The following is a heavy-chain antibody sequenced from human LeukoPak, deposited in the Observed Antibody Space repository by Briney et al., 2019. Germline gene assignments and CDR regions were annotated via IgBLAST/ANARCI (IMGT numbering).Heavy chain of an antibody. CDR3: TTEEAYYDSSGYYYVPYFDY. D-gene: IGHD3-22*01. Sequence: GGSLRLPCTTSGFTFGDYSMSWFRQAPGKGLEWVGFIRSKGYGGTTDYAAPVKGRFTISRDDSKNTLYLQMNSLKTEDTAVYYCTTEEAYYDSSGYYYVPYFDYWGQGTLVTVSS. CDR1: GFTFGDYS. CDR2: IRSKGYGGTT. V-gene: IGHV3-49*03. J-gene: IGHJ4*02.